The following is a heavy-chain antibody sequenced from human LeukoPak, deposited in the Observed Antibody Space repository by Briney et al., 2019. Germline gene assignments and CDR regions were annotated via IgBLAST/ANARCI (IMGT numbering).Heavy chain of an antibody. Sequence: GRSLRLSCAASGFILSTYAMHWVRQAPGKGLEGVAIISYDGNYRNYADSVKGRFTISRDNSKNTLHLQMNSLGAEDTAVYYCARPAPPGGIVYGFHIWGQGTMVTVSS. V-gene: IGHV3-30*03. J-gene: IGHJ3*02. CDR1: GFILSTYA. D-gene: IGHD3-16*02. CDR2: ISYDGNYR. CDR3: ARPAPPGGIVYGFHI.